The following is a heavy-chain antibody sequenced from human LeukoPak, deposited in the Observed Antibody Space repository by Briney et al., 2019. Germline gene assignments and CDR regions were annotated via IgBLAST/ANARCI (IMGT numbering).Heavy chain of an antibody. Sequence: GGSLRLSCAASGFTFSNAWMSWVRQAPGKGLEWVGRIKSKTDGGTTDYAAPVKGRFTISRDDSKNTLYLQMNSLKAEDTAVYYCTTDETYYYDSSGYPSWGQGTLVTVSS. CDR2: IKSKTDGGTT. CDR3: TTDETYYYDSSGYPS. CDR1: GFTFSNAW. J-gene: IGHJ5*02. D-gene: IGHD3-22*01. V-gene: IGHV3-15*01.